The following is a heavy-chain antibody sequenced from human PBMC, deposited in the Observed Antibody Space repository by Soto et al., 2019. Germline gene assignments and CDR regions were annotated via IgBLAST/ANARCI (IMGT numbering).Heavy chain of an antibody. J-gene: IGHJ6*02. D-gene: IGHD3-3*01. CDR3: ANSRHKDFWSGYYQYYYYYYGMDV. Sequence: GGSLRLSCAAPGFTFSSYAMSWVRQAPGKGLEWVSAISGSGGSTYYADSVKGRFTISRDNSKNTRYLQMNSLRAEDTAVYYCANSRHKDFWSGYYQYYYYYYGMDVWGQGTTVTVSS. CDR1: GFTFSSYA. V-gene: IGHV3-23*01. CDR2: ISGSGGST.